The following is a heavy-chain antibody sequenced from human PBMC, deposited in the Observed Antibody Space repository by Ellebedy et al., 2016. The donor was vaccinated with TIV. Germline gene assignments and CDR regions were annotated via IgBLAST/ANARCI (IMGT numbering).Heavy chain of an antibody. Sequence: GESLKISXVASGFTVSGNYMSWVRQAPGKGLEWVSVTYPGGSTYYADFVKGRFTISRDNSKNTLDLQMNSLRAEDTAVYYCARDQVYYDYYMDVWGQGTTVTVSS. J-gene: IGHJ6*02. CDR1: GFTVSGNY. CDR3: ARDQVYYDYYMDV. V-gene: IGHV3-53*01. CDR2: TYPGGST.